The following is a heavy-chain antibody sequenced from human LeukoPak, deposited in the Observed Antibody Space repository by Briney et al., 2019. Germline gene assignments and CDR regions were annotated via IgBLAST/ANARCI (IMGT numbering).Heavy chain of an antibody. CDR1: GFTFSSYA. CDR3: AKDLRAGYAFDY. V-gene: IGHV3-30*18. Sequence: PGGSLRLSCATSGFTFSSYAMSWARQAPGKGLEWVASISFDGSNKNYADSVKGRFTISRDNSKNTLSLQMNSLRGEDTALYYCAKDLRAGYAFDYWGQGTLVTVSS. D-gene: IGHD5-18*01. CDR2: ISFDGSNK. J-gene: IGHJ4*02.